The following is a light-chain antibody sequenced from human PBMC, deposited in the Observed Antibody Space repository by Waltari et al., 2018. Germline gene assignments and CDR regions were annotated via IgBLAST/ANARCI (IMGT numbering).Light chain of an antibody. Sequence: IQMTQSPSSLSASVGDRVTITCRASQVISSWLAWYQPKPGKAPKRLIYDASSVQSGVPSRFSGSRSGTEFTLTINSLQPEDFATYYCEQANDFPLTFGGGTRVEIK. J-gene: IGKJ4*01. CDR2: DAS. CDR3: EQANDFPLT. CDR1: QVISSW. V-gene: IGKV1-12*01.